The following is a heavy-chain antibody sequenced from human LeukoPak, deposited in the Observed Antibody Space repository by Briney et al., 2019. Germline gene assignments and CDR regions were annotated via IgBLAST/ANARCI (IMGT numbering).Heavy chain of an antibody. J-gene: IGHJ4*02. V-gene: IGHV5-51*01. CDR3: ARGYYYDSSGYFFDY. CDR1: GYSFTRYW. CDR2: IYPGESDT. Sequence: GESLKISCKGSGYSFTRYWIGWVRQMPGKGLEWMGIIYPGESDTRYSPSFQGQVTISADKSISTAYLQWSSLKASDTAMYYCARGYYYDSSGYFFDYWGQGTLVTVSS. D-gene: IGHD3-22*01.